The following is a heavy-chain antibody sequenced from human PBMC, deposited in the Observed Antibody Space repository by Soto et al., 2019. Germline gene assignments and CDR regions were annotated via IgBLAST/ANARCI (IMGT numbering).Heavy chain of an antibody. CDR2: IRSKANNYAT. J-gene: IGHJ4*02. CDR1: GFTFSGSA. CDR3: TRGYGDYVRDY. V-gene: IGHV3-73*01. D-gene: IGHD4-17*01. Sequence: EVQLVESGGGLVQPGASLKLSRAVSGFTFSGSAMHWVRQASGKGLEWVGRIRSKANNYATAYAASVKGRFTISRDDSKNTAYLQMNSLKSEDTAVYYCTRGYGDYVRDYWGQGTLVTVSS.